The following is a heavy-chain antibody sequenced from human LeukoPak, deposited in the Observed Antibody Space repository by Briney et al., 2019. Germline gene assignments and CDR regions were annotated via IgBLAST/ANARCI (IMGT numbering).Heavy chain of an antibody. CDR1: GGSISSSSYY. Sequence: SETLSLTCTVSGGSISSSSYYWGWIRQPPGKGLEWIGSIYYSGSTYYNPSLKSRVTISVDTSKNQFSLKLSSVTTADTAVYYCARVDSSNWNSADHWGQGTLVTVSS. J-gene: IGHJ4*02. CDR2: IYYSGST. V-gene: IGHV4-39*07. CDR3: ARVDSSNWNSADH. D-gene: IGHD6-13*01.